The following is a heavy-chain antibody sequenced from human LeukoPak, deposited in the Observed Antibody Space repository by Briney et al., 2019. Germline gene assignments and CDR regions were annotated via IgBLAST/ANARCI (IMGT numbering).Heavy chain of an antibody. J-gene: IGHJ6*03. CDR2: IYYSGST. Sequence: KPSETLSLTCTVSGGSISSSTYYWGWIRQPPGKGLEWIGSIYYSGSTYYNPSLKSRVTISADTSKNQFSLKLNSVTAADTAMYYCARQISDYYYYYMDVWGEGITVTVSS. CDR1: GGSISSSTYY. V-gene: IGHV4-39*01. CDR3: ARQISDYYYYYMDV. D-gene: IGHD2/OR15-2a*01.